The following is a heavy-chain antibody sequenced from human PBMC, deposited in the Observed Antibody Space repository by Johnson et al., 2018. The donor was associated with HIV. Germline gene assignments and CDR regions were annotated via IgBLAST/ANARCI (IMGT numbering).Heavy chain of an antibody. V-gene: IGHV3-30*18. CDR2: ISFDGGVK. CDR1: GISFSSYG. Sequence: QVQLVESGGGLVKPGGSLRLSCAASGISFSSYGMHWVRQAPGKGLEWVAVISFDGGVKYSADSVKGRFTISRDNSKTTFFLQMNSLTPEDTGVYYCAKERRAPRAFDIWGQGTMVTVSS. J-gene: IGHJ3*02. CDR3: AKERRAPRAFDI.